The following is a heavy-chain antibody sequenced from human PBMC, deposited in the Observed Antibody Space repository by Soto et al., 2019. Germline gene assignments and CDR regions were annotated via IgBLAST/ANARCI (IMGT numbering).Heavy chain of an antibody. J-gene: IGHJ4*02. CDR3: ARLRTYNFGYGVVY. D-gene: IGHD3-3*01. CDR2: IYPRGSET. Sequence: PGESLKISCKGSGYVFSEYWIAWVRQMPGKSLEWMGLIYPRGSETRYSPSFQGQVTISVDESTATAHLQWSRLRVSDTATYYCARLRTYNFGYGVVYWGRGTQVTVSS. V-gene: IGHV5-51*01. CDR1: GYVFSEYW.